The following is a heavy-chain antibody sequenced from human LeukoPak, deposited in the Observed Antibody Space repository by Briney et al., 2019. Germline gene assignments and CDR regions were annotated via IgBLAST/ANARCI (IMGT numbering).Heavy chain of an antibody. J-gene: IGHJ4*02. CDR2: ISGYNGHT. CDR1: GYTFTSYA. D-gene: IGHD1-26*01. Sequence: ASVKVFCKTSGYTFTSYAISWVRQAPGQGLEWMGWISGYNGHTYSAQKFQGRLTMTTDTPTSTADMELRGLTSDDTAVFYCARGFSANYYDYWGQGTLVTVSS. V-gene: IGHV1-18*01. CDR3: ARGFSANYYDY.